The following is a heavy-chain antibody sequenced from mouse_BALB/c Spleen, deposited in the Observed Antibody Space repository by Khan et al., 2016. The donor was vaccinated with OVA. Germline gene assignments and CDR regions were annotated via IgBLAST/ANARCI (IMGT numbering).Heavy chain of an antibody. J-gene: IGHJ2*01. CDR1: GYSITSDYA. CDR2: ITYSGST. V-gene: IGHV3-2*02. Sequence: EVQLQESGPGLVKPSQSLSLTCTVTGYSITSDYAWNWIRQFPGNKLELMGFITYSGSTSYNPYLKSRISITRDTSKNQFFLQLNSVTTEDTATYYAARWDYDAPNYWGQGTTLTVSS. D-gene: IGHD2-4*01. CDR3: ARWDYDAPNY.